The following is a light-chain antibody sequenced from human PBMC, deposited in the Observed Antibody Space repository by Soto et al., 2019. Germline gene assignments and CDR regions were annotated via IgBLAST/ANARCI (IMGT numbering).Light chain of an antibody. V-gene: IGKV1-39*01. Sequence: DIQMTQSPSTLSGSVGDRFTITCRASEGISSYLAWYEQKPGNAPKLLVYPASTLQSGVPSRFSGSGSGTDFTLTISSLQPEDFETYYCQQRSSTPFTFGPGTKVDIK. CDR3: QQRSSTPFT. CDR1: EGISSY. J-gene: IGKJ3*01. CDR2: PAS.